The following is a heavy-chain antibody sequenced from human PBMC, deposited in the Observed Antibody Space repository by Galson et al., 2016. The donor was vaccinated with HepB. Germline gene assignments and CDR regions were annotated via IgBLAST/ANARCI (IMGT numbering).Heavy chain of an antibody. Sequence: SLRLSCAGSGFTFSNAWMNWVRQAPGKGLEWVGRIKTKTDNRTTDYAAPVKGRFTISRDDSKKTLFLQMNGLKTEDTAVYYCTTDPYYDLLTGYYPQNFDYWGQGSLVIVSS. CDR2: IKTKTDNRTT. CDR1: GFTFSNAW. CDR3: TTDPYYDLLTGYYPQNFDY. J-gene: IGHJ4*02. D-gene: IGHD3-9*01. V-gene: IGHV3-15*07.